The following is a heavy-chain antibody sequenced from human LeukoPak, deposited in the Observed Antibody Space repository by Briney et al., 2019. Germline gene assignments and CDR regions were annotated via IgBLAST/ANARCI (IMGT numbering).Heavy chain of an antibody. CDR1: GYTLTELS. CDR3: ATSAYYYDSSGYYYRNWFDP. V-gene: IGHV1-24*01. J-gene: IGHJ5*02. D-gene: IGHD3-22*01. CDR2: FDPEDGET. Sequence: GAAVKVSFKVSGYTLTELSMHWVRQAPGKGREWMGGFDPEDGETNYTQKFQGRVTITEDTSTDTAYMELSSLRSEDTAVYYCATSAYYYDSSGYYYRNWFDPWGQGTLVTVSS.